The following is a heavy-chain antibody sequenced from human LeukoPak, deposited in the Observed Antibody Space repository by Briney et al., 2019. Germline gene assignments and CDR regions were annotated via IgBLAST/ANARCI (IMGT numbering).Heavy chain of an antibody. CDR3: AREDYDILTGYYNAFDY. Sequence: ASVKVSCKASGGTFSSYAISWVRQAPGQGLEWMGRIIPILGIANYAQKFQGRATITADKSTSTAYMELSSLRSEDTAVYYCAREDYDILTGYYNAFDYWGQGTLVTVSS. J-gene: IGHJ4*02. CDR2: IIPILGIA. CDR1: GGTFSSYA. V-gene: IGHV1-69*04. D-gene: IGHD3-9*01.